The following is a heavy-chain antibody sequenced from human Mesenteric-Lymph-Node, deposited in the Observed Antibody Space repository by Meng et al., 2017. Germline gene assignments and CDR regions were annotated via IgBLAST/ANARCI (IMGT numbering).Heavy chain of an antibody. CDR2: ISSSSSYI. V-gene: IGHV3-21*04. D-gene: IGHD2-21*01. CDR1: GFTFSSYE. J-gene: IGHJ4*02. Sequence: GESLKISCAASGFTFSSYEMNWVRQAPGKGLEWVSSISSSSSYIYYADSVKGRFTISRDNAKNSLYLQINSLRAEDTAVYYCARTQGGRRLVDYWGQGTLVTVSS. CDR3: ARTQGGRRLVDY.